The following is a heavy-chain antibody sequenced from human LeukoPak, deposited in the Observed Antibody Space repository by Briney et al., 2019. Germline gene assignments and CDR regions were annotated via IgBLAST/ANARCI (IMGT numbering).Heavy chain of an antibody. CDR2: IKQDVSEK. Sequence: PGGSLRLAWAASGFTFSSNWMSWVRQAPGKVREWVANIKQDVSEKYYVDSVKGRFTISTANAKNSPYLQMKRLRAEDTAVYYCTRADGGMDVWGKGTTVTISS. D-gene: IGHD3-16*01. CDR3: TRADGGMDV. J-gene: IGHJ6*04. CDR1: GFTFSSNW. V-gene: IGHV3-7*01.